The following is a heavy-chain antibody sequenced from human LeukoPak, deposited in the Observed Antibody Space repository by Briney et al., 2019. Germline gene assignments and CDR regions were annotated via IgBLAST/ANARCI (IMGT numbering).Heavy chain of an antibody. CDR3: ARGFGIAAAGTTD. CDR2: INHSGST. J-gene: IGHJ4*02. Sequence: SETLSLTCAVYGGPFSGYYWSWIRQPPGKGLEWIGEINHSGSTNYNPSLKSRVTISVDTSKNQFSLKLSSVTAADTAVYYCARGFGIAAAGTTDWGQGTLVTVSS. CDR1: GGPFSGYY. V-gene: IGHV4-34*01. D-gene: IGHD6-13*01.